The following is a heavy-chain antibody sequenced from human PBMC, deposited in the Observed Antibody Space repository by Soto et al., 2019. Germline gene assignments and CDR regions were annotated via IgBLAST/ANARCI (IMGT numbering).Heavy chain of an antibody. CDR3: XXXXXXXXXXPGTVSFDP. Sequence: QVQLVQSGAEVKKPGASVKVSCKASGYTFNSYGITWVRQAPGQGLEWVGWISAYNGNTNYAQKLQGRVTVTTDTSTSTAYMXXXXXXXXXXXXXXXXXXXXXXXXXPGTVSFDPWGQGTLVTVYS. V-gene: IGHV1-18*01. CDR1: GYTFNSYG. CDR2: ISAYNGNT. J-gene: IGHJ5*02. D-gene: IGHD6-13*01.